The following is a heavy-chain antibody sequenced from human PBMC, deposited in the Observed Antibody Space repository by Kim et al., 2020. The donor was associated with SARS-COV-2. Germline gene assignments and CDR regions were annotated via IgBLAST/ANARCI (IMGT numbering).Heavy chain of an antibody. Sequence: SSIYAKLVKGRFTISRDNAKNTLYLQMNSLRAEDTAVYYCARGNYHGMDVWGQGTTVTVSS. CDR3: ARGNYHGMDV. J-gene: IGHJ6*02. CDR2: SS. V-gene: IGHV3-74*01.